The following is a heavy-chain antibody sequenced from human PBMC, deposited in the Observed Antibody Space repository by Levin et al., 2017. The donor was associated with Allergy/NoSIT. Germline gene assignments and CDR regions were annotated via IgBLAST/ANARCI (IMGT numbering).Heavy chain of an antibody. CDR1: GGSISSYY. D-gene: IGHD6-25*01. Sequence: SQTLSLTCTVSGGSISSYYWSWIRQPPGKGLEWIGYIYYSGSTNYNPSLKSRVTISVDTSKNQFSLKLSSVTAADTAVYYCAVASVGYSSGYEDRSLDAFDIWGQGTMVTVSS. V-gene: IGHV4-59*01. CDR3: AVASVGYSSGYEDRSLDAFDI. CDR2: IYYSGST. J-gene: IGHJ3*02.